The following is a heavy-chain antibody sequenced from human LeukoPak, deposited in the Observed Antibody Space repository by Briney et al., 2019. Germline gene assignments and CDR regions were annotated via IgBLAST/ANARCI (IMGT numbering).Heavy chain of an antibody. V-gene: IGHV3-74*01. CDR2: INTDGRTT. CDR1: GFTFSSYW. D-gene: IGHD5-18*01. J-gene: IGHJ4*02. Sequence: GGSLRLSCAASGFTFSSYWFHWVRQAPGKGLVWVSRINTDGRTTTYADSVKGRFTISRDNAKNTLYLQMNTLRAEDTAVYYWARVPVGQYSYVSWGKGSLVTVSS. CDR3: ARVPVGQYSYVS.